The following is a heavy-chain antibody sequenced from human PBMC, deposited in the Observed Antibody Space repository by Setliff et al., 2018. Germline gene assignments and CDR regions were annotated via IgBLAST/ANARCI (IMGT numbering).Heavy chain of an antibody. CDR1: GYTFTSYG. J-gene: IGHJ6*02. D-gene: IGHD1-26*01. Sequence: ASVKVSCKASGYTFTSYGISWVRQAPGQGLEWMGWIGAYNGNTNYAQKLQDRVTITTDTSTTTVYMELRGLKSDDTATYYCARFRVSSGGYNYYAMDVWGQGTTVTVSS. CDR2: IGAYNGNT. V-gene: IGHV1-18*01. CDR3: ARFRVSSGGYNYYAMDV.